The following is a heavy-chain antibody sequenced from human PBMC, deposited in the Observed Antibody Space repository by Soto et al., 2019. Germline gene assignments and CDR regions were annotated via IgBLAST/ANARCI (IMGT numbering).Heavy chain of an antibody. Sequence: PGWSLRLSCAASGFTFSSYGMHLVRQAPGKGLEWVAFIWYDGSNKYYADSVKGRFTISRDNSKNTLYLQMNSLRAKDTAVYYCARGGYSGYDFYYYYYGMEVWGEGTKVTVSS. CDR3: ARGGYSGYDFYYYYYGMEV. V-gene: IGHV3-33*01. D-gene: IGHD5-12*01. J-gene: IGHJ6*04. CDR2: IWYDGSNK. CDR1: GFTFSSYG.